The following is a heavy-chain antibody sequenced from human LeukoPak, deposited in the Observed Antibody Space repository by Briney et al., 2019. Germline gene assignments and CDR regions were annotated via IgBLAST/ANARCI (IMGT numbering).Heavy chain of an antibody. CDR1: GYTFTSYY. D-gene: IGHD3-22*01. V-gene: IGHV1-46*01. J-gene: IGHJ4*02. CDR2: INPSGGST. CDR3: ARAFYYDSSGYCSGASDY. Sequence: ASVKVSCKASGYTFTSYYMHWVRQAPGQGLEWMGIINPSGGSTSYAQKFQGRVTMTRDTSTSTVYMELSSLRSEDTAVYYCARAFYYDSSGYCSGASDYWGQGTLVTVSS.